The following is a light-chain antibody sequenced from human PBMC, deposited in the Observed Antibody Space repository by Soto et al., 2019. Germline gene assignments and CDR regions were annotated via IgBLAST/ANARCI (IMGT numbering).Light chain of an antibody. J-gene: IGLJ1*01. CDR3: QSYDNSLSGSGV. Sequence: QSALAQPPSVSGAPGQSVTISCTWISSNIGAGYDVHWYQHVPGTAPRLLIFGNSNRPSGVPDRFSGSKSGPSAFLAITGLQAEDEADYYCQSYDNSLSGSGVFGTGTKVTVL. V-gene: IGLV1-40*01. CDR1: SSNIGAGYD. CDR2: GNS.